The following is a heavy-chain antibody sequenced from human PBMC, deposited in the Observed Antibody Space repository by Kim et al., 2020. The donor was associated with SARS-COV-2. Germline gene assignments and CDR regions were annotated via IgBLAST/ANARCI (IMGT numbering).Heavy chain of an antibody. D-gene: IGHD4-17*01. Sequence: SETLSLTCTVSGDSISSSSYYWAWIRRPPGKGLEWIGTIYYSGSTYYNPYLESRLTISVDTSKNQFSLKLTSVTAADTAVYYCARRRYGDYVFDIWGQGTMVTVSS. CDR1: GDSISSSSYY. CDR2: IYYSGST. V-gene: IGHV4-39*01. J-gene: IGHJ3*02. CDR3: ARRRYGDYVFDI.